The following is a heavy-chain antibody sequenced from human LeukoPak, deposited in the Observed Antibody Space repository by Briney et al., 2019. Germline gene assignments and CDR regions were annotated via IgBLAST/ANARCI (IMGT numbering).Heavy chain of an antibody. V-gene: IGHV4-34*01. Sequence: SETLSLTCAVYGGSFSGYYWSWIRQPPGKGLEWLGEINHSGSTNYNPSLKSRVTISVDTSKNQFSLKLSSVTAADTAVYYCARGGSRLLWFGEPQRYYFDYWGQGTLVTVSS. J-gene: IGHJ4*02. D-gene: IGHD3-10*01. CDR3: ARGGSRLLWFGEPQRYYFDY. CDR2: INHSGST. CDR1: GGSFSGYY.